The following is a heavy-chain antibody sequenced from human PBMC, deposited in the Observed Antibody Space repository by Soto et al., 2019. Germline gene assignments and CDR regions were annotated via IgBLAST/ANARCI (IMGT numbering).Heavy chain of an antibody. CDR3: ARGGSSGYYRGSFDP. CDR2: IYYSGST. J-gene: IGHJ5*02. V-gene: IGHV4-59*01. CDR1: GGSISSYY. D-gene: IGHD3-22*01. Sequence: SETLSLTCTVSGGSISSYYWSWIRQPPGKGLEWIGYIYYSGSTNYNPSLKSRVTISVDTSKNQFSLKLSSVTAADTAVYYCARGGSSGYYRGSFDPWGQGTLVTVSS.